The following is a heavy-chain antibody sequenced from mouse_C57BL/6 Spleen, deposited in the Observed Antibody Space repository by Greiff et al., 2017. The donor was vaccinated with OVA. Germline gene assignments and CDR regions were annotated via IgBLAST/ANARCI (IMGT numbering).Heavy chain of an antibody. J-gene: IGHJ3*01. CDR3: ARVYGSSGWFAD. Sequence: QVQLQQPGAELVKPGASVKLSCKASGYTFTSYWMQWVKQRPGQGLEWIGEIDPSDSYTNYNQKFKGKATLTVDTSSSTAYMQLSSLTSEDSAVYYCARVYGSSGWFADWGQGTLVTVSA. CDR2: IDPSDSYT. D-gene: IGHD1-1*01. V-gene: IGHV1-50*01. CDR1: GYTFTSYW.